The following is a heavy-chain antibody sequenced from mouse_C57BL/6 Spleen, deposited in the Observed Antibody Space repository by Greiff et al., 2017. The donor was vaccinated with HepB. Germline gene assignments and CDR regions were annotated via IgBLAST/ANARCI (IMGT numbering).Heavy chain of an antibody. Sequence: VQLQQSGPELVKPGASVKISCKASGYTFTDYYMNWVKQSHGKSLEWIGDINPNNGGTSYNQKFKGKATLTVDKSSSTAYMELRSLTSEDSAVYYCARYWRTDAMDYWGQGTSVTVSS. D-gene: IGHD4-1*01. CDR2: INPNNGGT. CDR1: GYTFTDYY. CDR3: ARYWRTDAMDY. J-gene: IGHJ4*01. V-gene: IGHV1-26*01.